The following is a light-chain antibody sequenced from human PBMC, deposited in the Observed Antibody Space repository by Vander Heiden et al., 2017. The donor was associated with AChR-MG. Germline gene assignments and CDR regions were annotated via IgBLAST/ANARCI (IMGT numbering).Light chain of an antibody. CDR3: QVGDNNSDHWV. CDR2: DDS. J-gene: IGLJ3*02. Sequence: SYVLPQAPSVAMAPGTTARITCGGANIGSKSVHWYQQRPGQAPVVVLYDDSARPSGIPERCSGSNYGDTATMTISRVEDGDEADYYCQVGDNNSDHWVFGGGTKLTVL. V-gene: IGLV3-21*03. CDR1: NIGSKS.